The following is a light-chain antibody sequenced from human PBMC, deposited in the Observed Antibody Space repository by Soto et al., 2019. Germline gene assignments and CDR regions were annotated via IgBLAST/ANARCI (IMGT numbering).Light chain of an antibody. J-gene: IGKJ5*01. CDR2: AAS. Sequence: DIQMTQSPSSVSASVGDRVTVTCRASQGISSWLAWYQKKPGKAPKLLIYAASSLQSGVPSRFSGSGSGTDFTLTISSLQPEDCAIYFCQQANSFPITFGQGTRLEN. V-gene: IGKV1-12*01. CDR3: QQANSFPIT. CDR1: QGISSW.